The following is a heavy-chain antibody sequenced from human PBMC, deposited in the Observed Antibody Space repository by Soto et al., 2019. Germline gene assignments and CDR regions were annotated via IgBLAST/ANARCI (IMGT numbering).Heavy chain of an antibody. D-gene: IGHD6-19*01. CDR1: GFNFGDFG. CDR2: LSYEGSEE. J-gene: IGHJ4*02. CDR3: ALTRRSSMLEVAGPGFEY. Sequence: QVRLVESGGGAVQPGRSLRLSCAASGFNFGDFGMHWVRQAPGKGLQWLSVLSYEGSEEYYADSVRGRFTISRDNTKNTLFLQMDRLRVDDTGVYYCALTRRSSMLEVAGPGFEYWGQGTLVTVS. V-gene: IGHV3-30*03.